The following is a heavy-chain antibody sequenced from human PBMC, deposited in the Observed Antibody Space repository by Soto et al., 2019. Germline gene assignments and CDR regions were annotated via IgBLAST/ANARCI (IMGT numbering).Heavy chain of an antibody. CDR2: ISSSSSYT. CDR1: GFTFSDYY. J-gene: IGHJ5*02. D-gene: IGHD5-18*01. CDR3: ARIWTAMVTGGWFDP. Sequence: GGSLRLSCAASGFTFSDYYMSWIRQAPGKGLEWVSYISSSSSYTNYADSVKGRFTISRDNAKNSLYLQMNSLRAEDTAVYYCARIWTAMVTGGWFDPWGQGTLVTVSS. V-gene: IGHV3-11*06.